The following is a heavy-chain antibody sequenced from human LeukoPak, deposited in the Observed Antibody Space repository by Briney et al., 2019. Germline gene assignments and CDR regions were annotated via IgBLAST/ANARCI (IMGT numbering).Heavy chain of an antibody. V-gene: IGHV4-59*08. CDR3: ASLHGYGSGRP. Sequence: PSETLSLTCTVSGASISGYYWSWIRQPPGKGLEWIGYIYYSGSTKYNPSLKSRVTISVDTSKNQFSLKLSSVTAADTAVYYCASLHGYGSGRPWGQGTLVTVSS. D-gene: IGHD3-10*01. CDR1: GASISGYY. CDR2: IYYSGST. J-gene: IGHJ5*02.